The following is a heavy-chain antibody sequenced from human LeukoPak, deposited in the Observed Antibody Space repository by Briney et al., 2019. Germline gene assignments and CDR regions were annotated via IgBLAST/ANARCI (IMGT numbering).Heavy chain of an antibody. Sequence: PGGSLRLSCAASGFTFSSYAMSWVRQAPGKGLEWVSGISGSGVSTNYADSVKGRFTISRDNSKNTLYLQMNSLRAEDTAVYYCAKPSNMVRGVIHDAFDIWGQGTMVTVSS. CDR2: ISGSGVST. J-gene: IGHJ3*02. CDR3: AKPSNMVRGVIHDAFDI. D-gene: IGHD3-10*01. V-gene: IGHV3-23*01. CDR1: GFTFSSYA.